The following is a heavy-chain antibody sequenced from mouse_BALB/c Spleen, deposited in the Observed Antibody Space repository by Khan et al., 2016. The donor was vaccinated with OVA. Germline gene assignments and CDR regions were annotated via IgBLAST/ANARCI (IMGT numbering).Heavy chain of an antibody. V-gene: IGHV3-8*02. Sequence: VQLKQSGPSLVKPSRTLSLTCSVTGDSITSGYWSWIRKFPGNKLEYMGYMIYTGYTYYNPSLKSRISITRHTSKNQYYLQLNSVTTEDTATYYCARSTYRYAFAYWGQGTLVTVSA. D-gene: IGHD2-14*01. J-gene: IGHJ3*01. CDR1: GDSITSGY. CDR2: MIYTGYT. CDR3: ARSTYRYAFAY.